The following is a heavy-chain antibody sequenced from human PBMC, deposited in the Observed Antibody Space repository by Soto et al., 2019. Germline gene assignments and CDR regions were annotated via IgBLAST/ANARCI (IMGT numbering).Heavy chain of an antibody. D-gene: IGHD2-2*01. CDR3: ARTTAAIHLNY. J-gene: IGHJ4*02. Sequence: QAQLQQWGTGLLKPSETLSLTCAVYGGSLSGNYWGWIRQPPGKGLEWIGETHHSGSTPYNPSLKSRVTISVDTSRNQFSLKLNSVTAADTAVYYCARTTAAIHLNYWSQGTLVTVSS. CDR1: GGSLSGNY. CDR2: THHSGST. V-gene: IGHV4-34*01.